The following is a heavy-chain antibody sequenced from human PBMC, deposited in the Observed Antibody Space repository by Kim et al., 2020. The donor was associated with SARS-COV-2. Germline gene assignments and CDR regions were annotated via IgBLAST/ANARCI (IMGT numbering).Heavy chain of an antibody. J-gene: IGHJ6*02. CDR1: GGSISSSSYY. D-gene: IGHD2-2*01. V-gene: IGHV4-39*01. Sequence: SETLSLTCTVSGGSISSSSYYWGWIRQPPGKGLEWIGSIYYSGSTYYNPSLKSRVTISVDTSKNQFSLKLSSVTAADTAVYYCARLRVVVPAATNAYYYYYGMDVWGQGTTVTVSS. CDR3: ARLRVVVPAATNAYYYYYGMDV. CDR2: IYYSGST.